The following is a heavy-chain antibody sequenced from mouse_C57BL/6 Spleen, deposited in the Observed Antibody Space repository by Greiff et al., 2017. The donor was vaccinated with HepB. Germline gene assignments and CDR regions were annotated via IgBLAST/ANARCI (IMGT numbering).Heavy chain of an antibody. D-gene: IGHD2-4*01. CDR3: ARLPIYYDYDEDYFDY. Sequence: EVKLMESGGGLVKPGGSLKLSCAASGFTFSSYTMSWVRQTPEKRLEWVATISGGGGNTYYPDSVKGRFTISRDNAKNTLYLQMSSLRSEDTALYYCARLPIYYDYDEDYFDYWGQGTTLTVSS. V-gene: IGHV5-9*01. CDR2: ISGGGGNT. CDR1: GFTFSSYT. J-gene: IGHJ2*01.